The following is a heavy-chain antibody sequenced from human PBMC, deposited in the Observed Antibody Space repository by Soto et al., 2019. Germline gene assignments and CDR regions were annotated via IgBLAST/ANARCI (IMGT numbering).Heavy chain of an antibody. Sequence: GGSLRLSCAASGFTFISYAMHWVRQAPGKGLEWVAVISYDGSNKYYADSVKGRFTISRDNSKNTLYLQMNSLRAEDTAVYYCARDATEITIFGVVIQPHYYYYYVMDVWGQGTTVTVSS. V-gene: IGHV3-30-3*01. CDR2: ISYDGSNK. J-gene: IGHJ6*02. CDR3: ARDATEITIFGVVIQPHYYYYYVMDV. D-gene: IGHD3-3*01. CDR1: GFTFISYA.